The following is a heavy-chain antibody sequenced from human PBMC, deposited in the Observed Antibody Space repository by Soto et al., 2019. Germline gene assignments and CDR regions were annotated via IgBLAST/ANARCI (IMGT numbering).Heavy chain of an antibody. V-gene: IGHV4-31*03. J-gene: IGHJ5*02. CDR1: GGSISSGSYY. CDR3: ARSVFP. CDR2: IYYSGST. Sequence: QVQLQESGPGLVKPSQTLSLTCTVSGGSISSGSYYWSWIRQHPGKGLEWIGNIYYSGSTCYKPSLKSRVTISVDTSKNQFSVKLSSVTAADTSVYYDARSVFPWGRGTLVTVSS.